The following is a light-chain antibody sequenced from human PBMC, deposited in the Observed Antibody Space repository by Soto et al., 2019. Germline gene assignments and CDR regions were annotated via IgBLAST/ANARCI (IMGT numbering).Light chain of an antibody. CDR3: QQYNSYPWT. V-gene: IGKV1-5*03. CDR2: KAS. Sequence: DIQMTQSPSTLSASVGDRVTITCRASQSISSWLAWYQQKPGKAPKLLIYKASSLESGVPSRFSGSGSGTEFTLTISSLQPGDFATYYCQQYNSYPWTFVQGTKVEIK. J-gene: IGKJ1*01. CDR1: QSISSW.